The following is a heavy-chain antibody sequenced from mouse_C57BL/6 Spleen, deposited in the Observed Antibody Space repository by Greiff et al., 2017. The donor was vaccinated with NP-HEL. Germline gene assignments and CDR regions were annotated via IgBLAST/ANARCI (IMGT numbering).Heavy chain of an antibody. V-gene: IGHV5-16*01. CDR2: INYDGSST. D-gene: IGHD3-1*01. Sequence: EVQLVESAGGLVQPGSSMKLSCTASGFTFSDYYMAWVRQVPEKGLEWVANINYDGSSTYYLDSLKSRFIISRDNAKNILYLQMSSLKSEDTATYYCARGHDWYFDVWGTGTTVTVSS. CDR3: ARGHDWYFDV. J-gene: IGHJ1*03. CDR1: GFTFSDYY.